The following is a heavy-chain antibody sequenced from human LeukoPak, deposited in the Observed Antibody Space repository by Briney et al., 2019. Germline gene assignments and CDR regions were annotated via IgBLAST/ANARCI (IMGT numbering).Heavy chain of an antibody. D-gene: IGHD4-11*01. CDR3: AREPFDRWPGYSKAETAVDP. CDR1: GGSISSGGYY. J-gene: IGHJ5*02. Sequence: SETLSLTCTVSGGSISSGGYYWSWIRQHPGKGLEWIGYIYYSGSTYYNPSLKSRVTISVDTSKNQFSLKLSSVTAADTAVYYCAREPFDRWPGYSKAETAVDPWGRGTLVSVPP. CDR2: IYYSGST. V-gene: IGHV4-31*03.